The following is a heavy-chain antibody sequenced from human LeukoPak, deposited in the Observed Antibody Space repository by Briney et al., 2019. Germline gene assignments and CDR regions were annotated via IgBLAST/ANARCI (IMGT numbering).Heavy chain of an antibody. CDR2: AYYNGRD. CDR1: GGSISSSSYY. V-gene: IGHV4-39*07. CDR3: ARGIRFWGVDY. D-gene: IGHD3-3*01. Sequence: SETLSLTCTVSGGSISSSSYYWGWVRQPPGKGLEWIGSAYYNGRDYYNPSLKSRVTISIDTSKNQFSLKLSSVTAADTAVYYCARGIRFWGVDYWGQGTLVTVYS. J-gene: IGHJ4*02.